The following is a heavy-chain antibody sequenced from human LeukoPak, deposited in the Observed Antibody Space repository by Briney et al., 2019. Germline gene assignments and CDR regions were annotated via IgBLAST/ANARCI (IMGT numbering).Heavy chain of an antibody. Sequence: PGGSLRLSCAASGFTFSSYWMSWVRQAPGKGLEWVANIKQNGSEKYYVDPVKGRFTISRDNAKNSLYLQMSSLRAEDTAVYYCVSGSYHRDWFDPWGQGTLVTVSS. CDR3: VSGSYHRDWFDP. D-gene: IGHD1-26*01. J-gene: IGHJ5*02. CDR2: IKQNGSEK. CDR1: GFTFSSYW. V-gene: IGHV3-7*01.